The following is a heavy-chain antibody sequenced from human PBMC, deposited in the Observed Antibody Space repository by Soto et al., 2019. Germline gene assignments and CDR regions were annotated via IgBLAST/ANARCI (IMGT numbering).Heavy chain of an antibody. V-gene: IGHV3-13*01. Sequence: EVQLVDSGGGLVQPGGSRSLSCAASGFTFSSYDMHWVRQVTGKGLEWVSGLGIVGDTYYPGSVKGRFTISRENAKNSLYLQMNSLRAGDTAVYYCVRAYCSSTSCSRVNAFDIWGQGTMVTVSS. J-gene: IGHJ3*02. CDR3: VRAYCSSTSCSRVNAFDI. CDR2: LGIVGDT. D-gene: IGHD2-2*01. CDR1: GFTFSSYD.